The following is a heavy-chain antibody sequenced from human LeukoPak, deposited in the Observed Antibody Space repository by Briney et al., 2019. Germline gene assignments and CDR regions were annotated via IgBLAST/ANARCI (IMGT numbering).Heavy chain of an antibody. J-gene: IGHJ3*02. CDR3: AREEKSMAPRNNDAFDI. Sequence: SVKVSCKASGGTFSSYAISWVRQAPGQGLEWMGGIIPIFGTANYAQKFQGRVTITADESTTTAYMELSSLSAEDTAVYYCAREEKSMAPRNNDAFDIWGQGTMVTVSS. D-gene: IGHD1-14*01. CDR2: IIPIFGTA. CDR1: GGTFSSYA. V-gene: IGHV1-69*13.